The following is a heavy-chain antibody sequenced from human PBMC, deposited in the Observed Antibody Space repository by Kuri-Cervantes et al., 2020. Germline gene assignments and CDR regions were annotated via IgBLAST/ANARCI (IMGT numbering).Heavy chain of an antibody. D-gene: IGHD3-22*01. CDR3: AREGGSGDQWLPGLTQNYGMDV. V-gene: IGHV1-2*02. Sequence: SVKVSCKASGYTFTGYYMHWVRQAPGQGLEWMGWINPNSGGTNYAQKFQGRVTMTRDTSISTAYMELSRLRSDDTAVYYCAREGGSGDQWLPGLTQNYGMDVWGQGTTVTVSS. J-gene: IGHJ6*02. CDR2: INPNSGGT. CDR1: GYTFTGYY.